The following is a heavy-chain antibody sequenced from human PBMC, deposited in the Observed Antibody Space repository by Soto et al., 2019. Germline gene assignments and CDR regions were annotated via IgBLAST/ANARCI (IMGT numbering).Heavy chain of an antibody. CDR2: FDPEDGET. Sequence: GASVKVSCKVSGYTLTELAMHWVRQAPGKGLEWMGGFDPEDGETIYAQKFQGRVTMTEDTSTDTAYMELSSLRSEDTAVYYCATADYYDSSVFDYWGQGTLVTVSS. CDR3: ATADYYDSSVFDY. CDR1: GYTLTELA. V-gene: IGHV1-24*01. D-gene: IGHD3-22*01. J-gene: IGHJ4*02.